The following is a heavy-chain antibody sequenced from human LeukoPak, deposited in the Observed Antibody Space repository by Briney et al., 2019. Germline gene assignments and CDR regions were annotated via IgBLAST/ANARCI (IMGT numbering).Heavy chain of an antibody. CDR1: GFTFSSYA. Sequence: GGSLRLSCAASGFTFSSYAMHWVRQAPGKGLEWVAVISYDGSNKYYADSVKGRFTISRDNSKNTLYLQMNSLRAEDTAVYYCAPNYFDYWGQGTLVTVSS. CDR2: ISYDGSNK. J-gene: IGHJ4*02. V-gene: IGHV3-30-3*01. CDR3: APNYFDY.